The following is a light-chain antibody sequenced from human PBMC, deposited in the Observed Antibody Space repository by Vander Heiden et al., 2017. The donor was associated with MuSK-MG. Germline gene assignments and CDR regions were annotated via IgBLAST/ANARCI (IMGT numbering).Light chain of an antibody. CDR1: QSVSST. Sequence: EIVMTQSPATLSVSPGERATLSCRASQSVSSTLASYQQKPGQAPWLLIYDASTRATGIPARFSGSGSGTEFTLSISSLQSEDFAVYYCHRDNNWPRTFGQGTKVEIK. J-gene: IGKJ1*01. CDR2: DAS. V-gene: IGKV3-15*01. CDR3: HRDNNWPRT.